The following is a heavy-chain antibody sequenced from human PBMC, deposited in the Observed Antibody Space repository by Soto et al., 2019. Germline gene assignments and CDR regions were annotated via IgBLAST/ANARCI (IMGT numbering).Heavy chain of an antibody. Sequence: EVQLVQSGAEVKKPGESLKISCKGSGYSFTSYWIGWVRQMPGKGLEWMGIIYPGDSDTRYSPSFQGQVTISADKSISTAYLQWSSLKASDTAMYYCARRSPWALSSWYYSWFDPWGQGTLVTVSS. J-gene: IGHJ5*02. CDR3: ARRSPWALSSWYYSWFDP. CDR1: GYSFTSYW. V-gene: IGHV5-51*01. CDR2: IYPGDSDT. D-gene: IGHD6-13*01.